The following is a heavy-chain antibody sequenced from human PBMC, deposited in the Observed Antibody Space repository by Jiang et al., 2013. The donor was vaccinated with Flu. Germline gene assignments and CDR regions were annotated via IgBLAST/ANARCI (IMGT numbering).Heavy chain of an antibody. CDR2: IYPGDSDT. D-gene: IGHD5-12*01. J-gene: IGHJ5*02. CDR3: ARQRRYSGYADNWFDP. V-gene: IGHV5-51*01. CDR1: GYSFYQLL. Sequence: GAEVEKPGESLKISCKGSGYSFYQLLDRLGAPDARKGLEWMGIIYPGDSDTRYSPSFQGQVTISADKSISTAYLQWSSLKASDTAMYYCARQRRYSGYADNWFDPWGQGTLVTVSS.